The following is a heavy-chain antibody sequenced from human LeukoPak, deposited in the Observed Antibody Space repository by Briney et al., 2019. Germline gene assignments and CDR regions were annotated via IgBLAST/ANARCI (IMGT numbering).Heavy chain of an antibody. Sequence: SQTLSLTYAISGDSVSGNSAAWHWIRQSPSRGLEWLGRTYYRSKWYNDYAVSVKSRIAINPDTSKNQFSLQLNSVTPEDTAVYYCARAGGRYYDFWSGYYDYYGMDVWGQGTTVTVSS. V-gene: IGHV6-1*01. CDR2: TYYRSKWYN. CDR1: GDSVSGNSAA. J-gene: IGHJ6*02. D-gene: IGHD3-3*01. CDR3: ARAGGRYYDFWSGYYDYYGMDV.